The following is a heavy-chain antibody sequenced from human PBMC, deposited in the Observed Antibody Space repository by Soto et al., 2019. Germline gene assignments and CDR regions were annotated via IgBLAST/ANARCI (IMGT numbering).Heavy chain of an antibody. J-gene: IGHJ6*02. D-gene: IGHD3-3*01. CDR2: IWYDGSNK. CDR3: RGWSGYDPDV. CDR1: GFTFSSYA. Sequence: GGSLRLSCAASGFTFSSYAMHWVRQAPGKGLEWVAVIWYDGSNKDYADSVRGRFTISRDNSKNTLYLQMHSLRPDDTAVYYCRGWSGYDPDVWGQGTTVTVSS. V-gene: IGHV3-33*01.